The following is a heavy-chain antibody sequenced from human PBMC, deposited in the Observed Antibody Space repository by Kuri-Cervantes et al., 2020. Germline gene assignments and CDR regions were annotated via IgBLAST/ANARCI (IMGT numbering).Heavy chain of an antibody. CDR1: GYSISSGYY. CDR3: ARGGLYTKSSSWPFGNY. Sequence: ESLKISCAVSGYSISSGYYWGWIRQPPGKGLEWIGEINHSGTTNYNPSLKSRVTISVDTSKNQFSLKLSSVTAADTAVYYCARGGLYTKSSSWPFGNYWGQGTLVTVSS. D-gene: IGHD6-13*01. J-gene: IGHJ4*02. V-gene: IGHV4-38-2*01. CDR2: INHSGTT.